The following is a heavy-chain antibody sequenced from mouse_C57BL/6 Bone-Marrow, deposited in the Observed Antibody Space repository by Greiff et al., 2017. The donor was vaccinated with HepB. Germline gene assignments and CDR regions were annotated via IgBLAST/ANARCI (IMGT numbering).Heavy chain of an antibody. J-gene: IGHJ4*01. CDR2: IDPNSGGT. V-gene: IGHV1-72*01. D-gene: IGHD1-1*01. Sequence: LVESGAELVKPGASVKLSCKASGYTFTSYWMHWVKQRPGRGLEWIGRIDPNSGGTKYNEKFKSKATLTVDKSSSTAYMQLSSLKSEDSAVYYCARPITTVVRYYAMDYWGQGTSVTVSS. CDR3: ARPITTVVRYYAMDY. CDR1: GYTFTSYW.